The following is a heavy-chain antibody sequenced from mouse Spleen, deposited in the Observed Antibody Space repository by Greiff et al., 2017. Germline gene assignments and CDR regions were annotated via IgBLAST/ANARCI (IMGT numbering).Heavy chain of an antibody. V-gene: IGHV1-26*01. CDR3: ARGDPFAY. J-gene: IGHJ3*01. CDR2: INPNNGGT. CDR1: GYTFTDYY. Sequence: EVKLQESGPELVKPGASVKISCKASGYTFTDYYMNWVKQSHGKSLEWIGDINPNNGGTSYIQKFKGKATLTVDKSSSTAYMELRSLTSEDSAVYYCARGDPFAYWGQGTLVTVSA. D-gene: IGHD2-13*01.